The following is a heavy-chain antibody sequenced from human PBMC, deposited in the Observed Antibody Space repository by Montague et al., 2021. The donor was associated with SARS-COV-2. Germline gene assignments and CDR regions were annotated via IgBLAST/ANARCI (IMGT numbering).Heavy chain of an antibody. J-gene: IGHJ6*02. V-gene: IGHV4-4*07. CDR3: SGGSGIINFYNSGMDV. CDR1: GGSISSYY. CDR2: IYTSGTT. Sequence: SETLSLTCTVSGGSISSYYWSWIRQPAGKGLEWIGRIYTSGTTNYNPSLKSRVTMSVDTSKNQFSLMLSSVTAADTAVYYCSGGSGIINFYNSGMDVWGQGTMVTVSS. D-gene: IGHD3-10*01.